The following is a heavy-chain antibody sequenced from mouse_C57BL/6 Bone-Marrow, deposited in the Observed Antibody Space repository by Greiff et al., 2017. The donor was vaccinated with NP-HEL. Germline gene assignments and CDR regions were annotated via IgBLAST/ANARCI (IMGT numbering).Heavy chain of an antibody. V-gene: IGHV1-55*01. CDR3: ARSSTVVDYYAMDY. D-gene: IGHD1-1*01. J-gene: IGHJ4*01. CDR1: GYTFTSYW. CDR2: IYPGSGRT. Sequence: VQLQQSGAELVKPGASVKMSCKASGYTFTSYWITWVKQRPGQGLEWIGDIYPGSGRTNYNEKFKSKATLTVDTSSSTAYMQLSGLTSEDSAVYYCARSSTVVDYYAMDYWGQGTSVTVSS.